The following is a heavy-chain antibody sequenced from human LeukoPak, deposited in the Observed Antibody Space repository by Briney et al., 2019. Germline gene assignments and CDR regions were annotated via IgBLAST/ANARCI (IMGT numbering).Heavy chain of an antibody. CDR3: ARVAGGRYCSSTSCYMRGWFDP. CDR1: GGTFSSYA. Sequence: GSSVKVSCKASGGTFSSYAISWVRQAPGQGLERMGGIIPIFGKANYAQKFQGRVTITADESTSTAYMELSSLRSEDTAVYYCARVAGGRYCSSTSCYMRGWFDPWGQGTLVTVSS. CDR2: IIPIFGKA. D-gene: IGHD2-2*02. V-gene: IGHV1-69*01. J-gene: IGHJ5*02.